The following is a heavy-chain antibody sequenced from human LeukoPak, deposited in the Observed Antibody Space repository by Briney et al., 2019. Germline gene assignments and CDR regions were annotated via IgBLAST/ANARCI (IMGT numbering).Heavy chain of an antibody. D-gene: IGHD2-2*01. CDR3: ARVRYTVGYCSSTNCYGPRAY. Sequence: GASVQVSCKASGYTFTSYDINWVRQATRQGLEWVGWMNPNSGNTGYAQKFQGRVTITRITSISTAFMELSSLRSEDTAVYYCARVRYTVGYCSSTNCYGPRAYWGQGTLVTVSS. V-gene: IGHV1-8*03. CDR2: MNPNSGNT. J-gene: IGHJ4*02. CDR1: GYTFTSYD.